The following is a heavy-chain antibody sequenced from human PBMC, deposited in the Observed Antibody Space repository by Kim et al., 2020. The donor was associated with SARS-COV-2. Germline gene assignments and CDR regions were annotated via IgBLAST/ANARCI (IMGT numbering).Heavy chain of an antibody. J-gene: IGHJ4*02. CDR3: ASNGAMIRGYMGY. Sequence: GGSLRLSCGVSGFTFSNYAMSWVRQAPGKGLEWVSSISTSGINIYYAYSVKGRFTISRDNSKNTLYLQMNSLTAEDTAVYYCASNGAMIRGYMGYWGQGTLVTVSS. V-gene: IGHV3-23*01. CDR2: ISTSGINI. D-gene: IGHD3-10*01. CDR1: GFTFSNYA.